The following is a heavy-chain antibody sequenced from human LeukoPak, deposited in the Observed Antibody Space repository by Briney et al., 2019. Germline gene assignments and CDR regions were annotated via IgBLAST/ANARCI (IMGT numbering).Heavy chain of an antibody. Sequence: PGGSLRLSCAASGFTFSSYAMHWVRQAPGKGLEYVSAISSNGGSTYYANSVKGRFTISRDNSKNTLYLQMGSLRAEDMAVYYYARMGRDSGSWPFGFDYWGQGTLVTVSS. CDR1: GFTFSSYA. V-gene: IGHV3-64*01. J-gene: IGHJ4*02. CDR3: ARMGRDSGSWPFGFDY. D-gene: IGHD1-26*01. CDR2: ISSNGGST.